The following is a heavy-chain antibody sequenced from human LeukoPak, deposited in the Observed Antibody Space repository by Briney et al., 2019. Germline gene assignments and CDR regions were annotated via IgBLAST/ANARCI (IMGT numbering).Heavy chain of an antibody. V-gene: IGHV1-69*06. CDR3: ARARSDYSNYGSSIYYYYYYMDV. J-gene: IGHJ6*03. D-gene: IGHD4-11*01. Sequence: ASVKVSCKASGGTFSSYAISWVRQAPGQGLEWMGGIIPIFGTANYAQKFQGRVTITADKSTSTAYMELSSLRSEDTAVYYCARARSDYSNYGSSIYYYYYYMDVWGKGTTVTVSS. CDR1: GGTFSSYA. CDR2: IIPIFGTA.